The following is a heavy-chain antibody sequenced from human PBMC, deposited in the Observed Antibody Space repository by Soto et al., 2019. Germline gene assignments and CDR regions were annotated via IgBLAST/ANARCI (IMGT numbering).Heavy chain of an antibody. J-gene: IGHJ6*02. V-gene: IGHV3-30-3*01. CDR1: GFTFSSYA. CDR2: ISYDGSNK. D-gene: IGHD2-15*01. Sequence: QVQLVESGGGVVQPGRSLRLSCAASGFTFSSYAMHWVRQAPGKGLEWVAVISYDGSNKYYADSVKGRFTISRDNSKNTLYLQMNSLRAEDTAVYYCARGFYCSGGSCYFYGMDVWGQGTTVTVSS. CDR3: ARGFYCSGGSCYFYGMDV.